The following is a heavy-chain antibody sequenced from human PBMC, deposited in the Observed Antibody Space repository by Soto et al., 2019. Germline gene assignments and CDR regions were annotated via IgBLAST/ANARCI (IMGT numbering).Heavy chain of an antibody. CDR2: MYSDGTT. Sequence: EVQLVESGGGLVQPGGSLRLSCAASGFTVSSNYMAWVRQAPGKGLEWVSIMYSDGTTYYADSVKGRFTISRDISKNTLALQMNSLRAEDTAVYYCARWITFGAAGYWGQGILVTVSS. J-gene: IGHJ4*02. CDR3: ARWITFGAAGY. D-gene: IGHD3-16*01. V-gene: IGHV3-66*01. CDR1: GFTVSSNY.